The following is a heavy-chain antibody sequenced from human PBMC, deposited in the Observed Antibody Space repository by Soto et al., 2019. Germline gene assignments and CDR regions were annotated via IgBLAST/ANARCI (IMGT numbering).Heavy chain of an antibody. CDR1: GYSFTTYC. D-gene: IGHD1-26*01. Sequence: PGESLKISCKGSGYSFTTYCVGWVRQMPGKGLGWVGIICPGDSDARYSPSFQGQVTISADRSINTASLQWSSLKASDTAMYYCARGRRSIVGASNFDSWGQGTLVTVSS. J-gene: IGHJ4*02. CDR3: ARGRRSIVGASNFDS. CDR2: ICPGDSDA. V-gene: IGHV5-51*01.